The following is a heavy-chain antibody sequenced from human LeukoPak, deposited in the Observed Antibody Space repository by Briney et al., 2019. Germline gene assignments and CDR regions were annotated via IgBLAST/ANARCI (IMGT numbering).Heavy chain of an antibody. CDR2: IYHSGST. Sequence: SETLSLTCTVSGGSISISNYYWGWIRQPPGKGLEWIGSIYHSGSTYYNPSLKSRVTISVDTSKNQFSLKLSSVTAADTAVYYCARGVGTVTTGWFDPWGQGTLVTVSS. D-gene: IGHD4-11*01. J-gene: IGHJ5*02. V-gene: IGHV4-39*07. CDR1: GGSISISNYY. CDR3: ARGVGTVTTGWFDP.